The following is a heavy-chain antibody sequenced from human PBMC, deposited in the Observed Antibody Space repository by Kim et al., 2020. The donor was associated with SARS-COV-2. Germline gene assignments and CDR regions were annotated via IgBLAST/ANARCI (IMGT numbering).Heavy chain of an antibody. J-gene: IGHJ4*02. D-gene: IGHD3-10*01. CDR1: GGSFSGYY. CDR3: ARGSVPLYGSATIDY. CDR2: INHSGST. Sequence: SETLSLTCAVYGGSFSGYYWSWIRQPPGKGLEWIGEINHSGSTNYNPSLKSRVTISVDTSKNQFSLKLSSVTAADTAVYYCARGSVPLYGSATIDYWGQGTLVTVSS. V-gene: IGHV4-34*01.